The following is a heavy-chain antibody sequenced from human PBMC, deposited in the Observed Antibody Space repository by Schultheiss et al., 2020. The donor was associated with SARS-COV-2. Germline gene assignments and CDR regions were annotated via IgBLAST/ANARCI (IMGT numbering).Heavy chain of an antibody. CDR3: ARRQFYYYGMDV. CDR1: GGSFSDHY. V-gene: IGHV4-34*01. J-gene: IGHJ6*02. CDR2: VTHSGST. D-gene: IGHD5-24*01. Sequence: SETLSLTCADYGGSFSDHYCTWIRQSPGKGLEYIGEVTHSGSTDYNPSLKSRVTISLDTSKNQFSLNLTAVTAADTAVYYCARRQFYYYGMDVWGQGTTVTVSS.